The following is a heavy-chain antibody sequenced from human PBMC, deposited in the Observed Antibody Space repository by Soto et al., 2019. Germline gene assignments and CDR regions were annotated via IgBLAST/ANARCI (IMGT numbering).Heavy chain of an antibody. J-gene: IGHJ4*02. CDR3: ARASSGSYPYFDY. CDR2: IGTAGDT. CDR1: GFTFSSYD. Sequence: GGSLRLSCAASGFTFSSYDMHWVRQATGKGLEWVSAIGTAGDTYYPGSVKGRFTISRENAKNSLYLQMNSLRAGDTAVYYCARASSGSYPYFDYWGQGTLVTVSS. D-gene: IGHD1-26*01. V-gene: IGHV3-13*04.